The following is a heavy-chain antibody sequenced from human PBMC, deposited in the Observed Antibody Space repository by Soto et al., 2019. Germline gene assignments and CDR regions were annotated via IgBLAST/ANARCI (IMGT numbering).Heavy chain of an antibody. Sequence: EVHLVESGGDLVQPGVSLRLSCAVSGLTVSDVWLNWVRQAPGKGLEWVGRIRSRSAGGTTHYAAPVKDRFTISRDEPKNTVYLQMSSLKTEDTAVYFCGWGANQYFESWGQGTRVIVSS. CDR2: IRSRSAGGTT. D-gene: IGHD3-16*01. CDR3: GWGANQYFES. J-gene: IGHJ4*02. CDR1: GLTVSDVW. V-gene: IGHV3-15*07.